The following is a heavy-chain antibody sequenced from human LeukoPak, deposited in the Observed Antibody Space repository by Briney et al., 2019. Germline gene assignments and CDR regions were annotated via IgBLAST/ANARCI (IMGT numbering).Heavy chain of an antibody. D-gene: IGHD3-10*01. CDR1: DFTFSTYG. J-gene: IGHJ6*03. V-gene: IGHV3-23*01. Sequence: GGSLRLSCAASDFTFSTYGMSWVRQAPGKGLEWVSSISGSGGSTYYADSVKGRFTISRDNSKNTLYLQMNSLRVEDTAVYSCAKGVSTMVRGVIYYYYYMDVWGKGTTVTISS. CDR2: ISGSGGST. CDR3: AKGVSTMVRGVIYYYYYMDV.